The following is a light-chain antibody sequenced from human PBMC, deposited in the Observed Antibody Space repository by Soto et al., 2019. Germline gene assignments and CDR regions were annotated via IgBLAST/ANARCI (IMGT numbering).Light chain of an antibody. J-gene: IGKJ1*01. CDR3: QEYNTWPWT. CDR1: QSVSSD. V-gene: IGKV3-15*01. Sequence: EIVMPQSHATLSVSPGERDTLSCRASQSVSSDLAWYQQKPGQPNRLLVFGASTRATGIPAGFSASGSGTEFTLTISSLQSEEFALYYCQEYNTWPWTFGKGTKVDIK. CDR2: GAS.